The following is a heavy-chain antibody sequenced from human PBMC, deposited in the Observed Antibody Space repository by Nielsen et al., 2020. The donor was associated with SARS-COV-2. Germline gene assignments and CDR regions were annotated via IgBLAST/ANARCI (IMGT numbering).Heavy chain of an antibody. V-gene: IGHV1-8*01. J-gene: IGHJ4*02. Sequence: ASVKVSCKASGYTFTSYDINWVRQATGQGLEWMGWMNPNSGNTGYAQKFQGRVTMTRDTSISTAYMELSRLRSDDTAVYYCARSKVLGVIVHFDYWGQGTLVTVSS. CDR1: GYTFTSYD. CDR3: ARSKVLGVIVHFDY. CDR2: MNPNSGNT. D-gene: IGHD2-21*01.